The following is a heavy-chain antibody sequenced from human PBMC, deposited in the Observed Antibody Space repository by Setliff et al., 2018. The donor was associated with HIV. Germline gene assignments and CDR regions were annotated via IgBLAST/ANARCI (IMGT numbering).Heavy chain of an antibody. D-gene: IGHD6-19*01. CDR1: GGSFSGFY. CDR3: ARGRKKTLAVSGTRYFDF. J-gene: IGHJ4*02. V-gene: IGHV4-34*01. CDR2: VTHSGTT. Sequence: PSETLSLTCAVYGGSFSGFYWTFIRQSPGKGLEWIGEVTHSGTTTCDPSLKSRITISVDTSKNQFSLKLTSVTAADMGVYYCARGRKKTLAVSGTRYFDFWGQGTLVTVSS.